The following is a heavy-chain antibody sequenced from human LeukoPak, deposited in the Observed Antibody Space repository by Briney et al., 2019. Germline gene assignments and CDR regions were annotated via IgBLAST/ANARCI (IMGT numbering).Heavy chain of an antibody. J-gene: IGHJ4*02. V-gene: IGHV3-21*06. CDR1: GCTFSDSW. Sequence: PGGSLTLSCAASGCTFSDSWMTWVRQAPGKGLEWVSSIDSSGGYMFYADSVKGRFIISRDNAKDSLYLQMNSLRVEDTAVYYCLRGDRRDYWGQGTLVTVSS. CDR2: IDSSGGYM. CDR3: LRGDRRDY.